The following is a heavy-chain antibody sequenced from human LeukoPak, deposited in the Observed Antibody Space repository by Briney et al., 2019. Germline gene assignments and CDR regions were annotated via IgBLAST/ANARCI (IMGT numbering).Heavy chain of an antibody. D-gene: IGHD2-8*02. CDR3: ATYRQVLLPFES. CDR2: IFPSGGEI. V-gene: IGHV3-23*01. Sequence: AGGSLRLSCAASGFTSSTFAMIWVRQPPGKGLEWVSSIFPSGGEIHYADSVRGRFTISRDNSKSTLSLQMNSLRAEDTAIYYCATYRQVLLPFESWGQGTLVTVSS. CDR1: GFTSSTFA. J-gene: IGHJ4*02.